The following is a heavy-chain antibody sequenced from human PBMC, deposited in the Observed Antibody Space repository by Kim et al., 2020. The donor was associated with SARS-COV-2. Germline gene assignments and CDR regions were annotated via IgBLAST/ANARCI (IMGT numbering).Heavy chain of an antibody. CDR1: GFTFSSYA. CDR2: ISGSGGST. D-gene: IGHD2-2*02. V-gene: IGHV3-23*01. J-gene: IGHJ4*02. Sequence: GGSLRLSCAASGFTFSSYAMSWVRQAPGKGLEWVSAISGSGGSTYYADSVKGRFTISRDNSKNTLYLQMNSLRAEDTAVYYCAKSGGGYCSSTSCYNYYFDYWGQGTLVTVSS. CDR3: AKSGGGYCSSTSCYNYYFDY.